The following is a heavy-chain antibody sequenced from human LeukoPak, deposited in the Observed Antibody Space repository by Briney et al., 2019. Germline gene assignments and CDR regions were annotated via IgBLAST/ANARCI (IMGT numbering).Heavy chain of an antibody. Sequence: ETLSLTCTVSGGSISSYYWSWVRQAPGKGLEWVSAISGSGDSTYSTDSVKGRFTISRDNSKNTLYLQMNSLRAEDTAVYYCAKKVPANWGSYFDYWGQGTLVTVSS. V-gene: IGHV3-23*01. J-gene: IGHJ4*02. CDR3: AKKVPANWGSYFDY. CDR2: ISGSGDST. CDR1: GGSISSYY. D-gene: IGHD7-27*01.